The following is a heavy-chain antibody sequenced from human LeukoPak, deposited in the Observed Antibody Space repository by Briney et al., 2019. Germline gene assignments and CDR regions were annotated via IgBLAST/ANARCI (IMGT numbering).Heavy chain of an antibody. V-gene: IGHV4-59*01. D-gene: IGHD1-1*01. CDR2: IYYSGST. J-gene: IGHJ6*02. CDR1: GGSISSYY. Sequence: KASETLSLTCTVSGGSISSYYWSWIRQPPGKGLEWIGYIYYSGSTNYNPSLKSRVTISVDTSKNQFSLKLSSVTAADTAVYCCARIKRAVSKLEYYGMDVWGQGTTVTVSS. CDR3: ARIKRAVSKLEYYGMDV.